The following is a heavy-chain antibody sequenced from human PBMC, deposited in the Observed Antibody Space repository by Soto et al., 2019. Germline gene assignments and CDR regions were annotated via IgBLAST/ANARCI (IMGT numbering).Heavy chain of an antibody. CDR1: GYSFSNHL. CDR2: IYPGDSGT. V-gene: IGHV5-51*01. CDR3: ARQGAGSPPYYFDY. J-gene: IGHJ4*02. D-gene: IGHD6-19*01. Sequence: GESLNISCPGSGYSFSNHLVGWVRQVPGKGLEWMGIIYPGDSGTRYNPSFRGQVTLSADKSISTAYLQWSSLEATDTAMYYCARQGAGSPPYYFDYWGQGVLVTVSS.